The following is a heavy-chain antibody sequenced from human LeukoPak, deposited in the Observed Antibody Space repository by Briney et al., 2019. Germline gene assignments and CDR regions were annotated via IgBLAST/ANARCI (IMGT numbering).Heavy chain of an antibody. D-gene: IGHD3-22*01. CDR1: GGTFSSYA. CDR2: IIPILGIA. V-gene: IGHV1-69*04. Sequence: ASVKVSCKASGGTFSSYAISWVRQAPGQGLKWMGRIIPILGIANYAQKFQGRVTITADKSTSTAYMELSSLRSEDTAVYYCARDLDYYDSSGPAPWGQGTLVTVSS. J-gene: IGHJ5*02. CDR3: ARDLDYYDSSGPAP.